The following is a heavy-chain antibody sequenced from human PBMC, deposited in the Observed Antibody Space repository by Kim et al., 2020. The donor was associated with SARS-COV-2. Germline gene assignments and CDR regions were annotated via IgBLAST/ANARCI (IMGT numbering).Heavy chain of an antibody. Sequence: GESLKISCKGSGYSFTSYWIGWVRQMPGKGLEWMGIIYPGDSDTRYSPSFQGQVTISADKSISTAYLQWSSLKASDTAMYYCARHGRNDYGDYVLSFAYYYYYGMDVWGQGTTVTVSS. CDR3: ARHGRNDYGDYVLSFAYYYYYGMDV. CDR2: IYPGDSDT. V-gene: IGHV5-51*01. J-gene: IGHJ6*02. D-gene: IGHD4-17*01. CDR1: GYSFTSYW.